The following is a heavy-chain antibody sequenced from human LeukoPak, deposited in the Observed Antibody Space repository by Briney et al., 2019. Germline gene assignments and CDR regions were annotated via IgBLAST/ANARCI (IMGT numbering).Heavy chain of an antibody. D-gene: IGHD6-19*01. Sequence: ASVKVSCKASGYTFTGYYMHGVRQAPGQGLEWMGWINPNSGGTNYAQKSHGRVTMTRDTSISTAYMELSRLRSDDTAVYYCAGGVGSGWYEGDYWGQGTMVTVSS. V-gene: IGHV1-2*02. J-gene: IGHJ4*02. CDR2: INPNSGGT. CDR3: AGGVGSGWYEGDY. CDR1: GYTFTGYY.